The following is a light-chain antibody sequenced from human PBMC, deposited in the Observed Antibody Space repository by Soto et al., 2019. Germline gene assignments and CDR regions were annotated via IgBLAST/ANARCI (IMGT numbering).Light chain of an antibody. CDR3: QQYGSSSPWT. Sequence: DIQMTQSPSTLSASVGDRVTITCRASQSVGSWLAWYQQKPGKAPKLLIYKASSLESGVTSRFSGSGSGTEFSLTISSLQPDDFGSYQCQQYGSSSPWTFGQGTKVEIK. CDR2: KAS. V-gene: IGKV1-5*03. J-gene: IGKJ1*01. CDR1: QSVGSW.